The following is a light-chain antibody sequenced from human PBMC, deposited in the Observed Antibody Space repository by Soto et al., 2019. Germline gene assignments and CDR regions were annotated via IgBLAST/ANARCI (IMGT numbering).Light chain of an antibody. J-gene: IGKJ5*01. CDR2: LGS. CDR1: QSLLHSNGYNY. Sequence: DIVMTQSPLSLPVTPGEPASISCRSSQSLLHSNGYNYLDWYLQKPGQSPQLLIYLGSNRASGVPDRFSGSGSGTDFTLKISRVEAEDVGVYYCQQYYSTPPVTFGQGTRLEIK. CDR3: QQYYSTPPVT. V-gene: IGKV2-28*01.